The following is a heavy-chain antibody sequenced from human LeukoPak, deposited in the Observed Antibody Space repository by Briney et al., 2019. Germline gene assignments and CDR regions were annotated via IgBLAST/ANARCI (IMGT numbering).Heavy chain of an antibody. CDR3: ARDIIGSFSFDY. J-gene: IGHJ4*02. CDR2: ISDSGGRT. CDR1: GITLSNYG. V-gene: IGHV3-23*01. Sequence: GGSLRLSCAVSGITLSNYGMSWVRQAPGKGLEWVAGISDSGGRTNYADSVKGRFTISRDKPKNTLYLQMNSLRPEDTAAYYCARDIIGSFSFDYWGQGTLVSVSS. D-gene: IGHD2/OR15-2a*01.